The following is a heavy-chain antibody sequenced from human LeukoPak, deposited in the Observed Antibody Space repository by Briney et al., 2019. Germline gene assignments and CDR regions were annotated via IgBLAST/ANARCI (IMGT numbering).Heavy chain of an antibody. J-gene: IGHJ6*02. CDR1: GGSFSGYH. V-gene: IGHV4-34*01. Sequence: PSETLSLTCAVYGGSFSGYHWSWIRQPPGKGLEWIGEINHRGRANCKPSLKSRVTIAVDPSTYHFSLTLSFVTAADTAVYYCARGGPAIWFGELLSDGMDVWGQGTTVTVSS. CDR2: INHRGRA. CDR3: ARGGPAIWFGELLSDGMDV. D-gene: IGHD3-10*01.